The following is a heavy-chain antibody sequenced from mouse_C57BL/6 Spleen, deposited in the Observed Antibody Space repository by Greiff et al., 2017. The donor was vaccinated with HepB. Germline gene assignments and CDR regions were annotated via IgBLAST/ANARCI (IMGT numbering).Heavy chain of an antibody. CDR1: GFTFSDYG. CDR3: ASPIYDGYPWFAY. V-gene: IGHV5-17*01. CDR2: ISSGSSTI. Sequence: EVKLMESGGGLVKPGGSLKLSCAASGFTFSDYGMHWVRQAPEKGLEWVAYISSGSSTIYYADTVKGRFTISRDNAKNTLFLQMTSLRSEDTAMYYCASPIYDGYPWFAYWGQGTLVTVSA. D-gene: IGHD2-3*01. J-gene: IGHJ3*01.